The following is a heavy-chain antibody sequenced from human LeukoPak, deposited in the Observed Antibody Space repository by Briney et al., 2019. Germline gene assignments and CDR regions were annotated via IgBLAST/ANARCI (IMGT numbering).Heavy chain of an antibody. Sequence: GGSLRLSCAASGFTFDDYAMHWVRQAPGKGLEWVSGISWNSGSIGYADSVKGRFTISRDNAKNSLYLQMNSLRAEDTAVYYCARDGPYDSSGYYYPNWFDPWGQGTLVTVSS. V-gene: IGHV3-9*01. CDR1: GFTFDDYA. CDR3: ARDGPYDSSGYYYPNWFDP. D-gene: IGHD3-22*01. CDR2: ISWNSGSI. J-gene: IGHJ5*02.